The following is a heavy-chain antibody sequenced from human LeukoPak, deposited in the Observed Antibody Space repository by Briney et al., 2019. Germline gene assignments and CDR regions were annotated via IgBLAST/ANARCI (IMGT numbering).Heavy chain of an antibody. Sequence: PGGSLRLSCAASGFAFSSYWMHWARQVPGKGLVWVSRINPGGSSIAYVDSVKGRFTISRDNAKNTLYLQMDSLRAEDTAVYYCARSNQADDYWGQGTLVTVSS. V-gene: IGHV3-74*01. CDR1: GFAFSSYW. CDR2: INPGGSSI. J-gene: IGHJ4*02. D-gene: IGHD1-14*01. CDR3: ARSNQADDY.